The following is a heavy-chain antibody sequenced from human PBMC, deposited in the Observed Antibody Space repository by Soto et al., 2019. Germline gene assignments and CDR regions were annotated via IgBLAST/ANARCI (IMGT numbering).Heavy chain of an antibody. CDR1: GFTFDDYA. J-gene: IGHJ4*02. CDR2: ISWNSGRI. D-gene: IGHD1-26*01. Sequence: SLKISCAASGFTFDDYAMHWVRQAPGKGLEWVSGISWNSGRIDYADSVKGRFTISRDNAKNSLYLQMNSPRAEDTALYYCAKDMGLVAPVGALDCWGQGTLVTVSS. V-gene: IGHV3-9*01. CDR3: AKDMGLVAPVGALDC.